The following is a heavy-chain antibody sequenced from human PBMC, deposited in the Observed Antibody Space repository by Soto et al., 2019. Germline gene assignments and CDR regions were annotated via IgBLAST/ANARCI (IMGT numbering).Heavy chain of an antibody. CDR2: INAGNGNT. D-gene: IGHD3-10*01. Sequence: SVKVSCKASGYTFTRYTIHWVRQAPGQRLEWMGWINAGNGNTKYSENFQGRVTITRDTSATTAYMELSSLRSEDTAVYHCARDRYYGSGSYNYFDYWGQGTVVTVSS. CDR1: GYTFTRYT. V-gene: IGHV1-3*01. J-gene: IGHJ4*02. CDR3: ARDRYYGSGSYNYFDY.